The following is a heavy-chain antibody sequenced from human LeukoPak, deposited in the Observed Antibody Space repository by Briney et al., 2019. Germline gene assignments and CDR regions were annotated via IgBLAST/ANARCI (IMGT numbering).Heavy chain of an antibody. D-gene: IGHD3-22*01. CDR1: GFTFSSYA. CDR3: AKDSYYDSSGYYYEFDY. V-gene: IGHV3-23*01. CDR2: ISGSGGST. J-gene: IGHJ4*02. Sequence: SGGSLRLSCAASGFTFSSYAMSWVRQAPGKGLEWVSAISGSGGSTYYADSVKGRFTISRDNSKNTLYLQMNSLRAEDTAVYYCAKDSYYDSSGYYYEFDYWGQGTLVTVSS.